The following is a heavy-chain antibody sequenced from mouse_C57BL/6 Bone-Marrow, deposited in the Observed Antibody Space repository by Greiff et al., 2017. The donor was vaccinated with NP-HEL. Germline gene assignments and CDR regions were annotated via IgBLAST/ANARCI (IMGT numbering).Heavy chain of an antibody. J-gene: IGHJ4*01. CDR1: EYEFPSHD. Sequence: EVKVIESGGGLVQPGESLKLSCESNEYEFPSHDMSWVRKTPEKRLELVAAINSDGGSTYYPDTMERRFIISRDNTKKTLYLQMSSLRSEDTALYYCARHSGYHYAMDYWGQGTSVTVSS. D-gene: IGHD2-2*01. V-gene: IGHV5-2*01. CDR3: ARHSGYHYAMDY. CDR2: INSDGGST.